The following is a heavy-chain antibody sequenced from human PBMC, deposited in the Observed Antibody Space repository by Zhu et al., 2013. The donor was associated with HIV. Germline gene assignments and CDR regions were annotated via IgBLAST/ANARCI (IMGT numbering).Heavy chain of an antibody. V-gene: IGHV3-30*18. CDR2: LSYDGRGQ. J-gene: IGHJ2*01. D-gene: IGHD3-3*01. CDR1: GFVFSSYG. CDR3: AKEVTREWSYWYFDL. Sequence: VQLVESGGGVVQPGGSLRLSCAASGFVFSSYGMHWVRQAPGKGLEWVAVLSYDGRGQYFADSVKGRYTISRDNSKNTLYLHMNSLRPEDTAVYYCAKEVTREWSYWYFDLWGRGTLVTVSS.